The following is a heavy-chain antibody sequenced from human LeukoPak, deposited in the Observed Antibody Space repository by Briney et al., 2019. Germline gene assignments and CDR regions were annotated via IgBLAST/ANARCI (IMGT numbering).Heavy chain of an antibody. Sequence: GGSLRLSCAASGFTFSSYWMSWVRQAPGKGLEWVANIKQDGSEKYYVDSVKGRFTISRDNAKNSLYLQMNGLRAEDTAVYYCARGILGGTLWFGELFPNTLPSYYYYMDVWGKGTTVTVSS. CDR3: ARGILGGTLWFGELFPNTLPSYYYYMDV. V-gene: IGHV3-7*01. CDR1: GFTFSSYW. J-gene: IGHJ6*03. CDR2: IKQDGSEK. D-gene: IGHD3-10*01.